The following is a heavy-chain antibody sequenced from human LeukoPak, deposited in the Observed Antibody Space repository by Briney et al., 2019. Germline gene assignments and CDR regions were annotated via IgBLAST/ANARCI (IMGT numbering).Heavy chain of an antibody. D-gene: IGHD6-13*01. V-gene: IGHV3-7*01. Sequence: PGGSLRLSCAASGFTFSSYWMSWVRQAPGKGLEWVANIKQDGSEKYYVDSVKGRFTISRDNAKNSLYLQTNSLRAEDTAVYYCARDPWYSSSWYLGLGWGQGTLVTVSS. J-gene: IGHJ4*02. CDR1: GFTFSSYW. CDR3: ARDPWYSSSWYLGLG. CDR2: IKQDGSEK.